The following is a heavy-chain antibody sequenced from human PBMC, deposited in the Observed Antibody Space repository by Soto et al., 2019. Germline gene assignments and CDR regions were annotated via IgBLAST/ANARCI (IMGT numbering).Heavy chain of an antibody. CDR3: ARGEGNYYCACNFDT. CDR2: ISNSGIS. J-gene: IGHJ4*02. CDR1: GDSVTSVNYF. Sequence: SETLSLTCAVSGDSVTSVNYFWTWIRQPPGGGLEWIGYISNSGISKYNPSLKSRVAMSQDTSKNQFSLNLHSVTAADTAVYFCARGEGNYYCACNFDTWGQG. V-gene: IGHV4-61*01. D-gene: IGHD3-22*01.